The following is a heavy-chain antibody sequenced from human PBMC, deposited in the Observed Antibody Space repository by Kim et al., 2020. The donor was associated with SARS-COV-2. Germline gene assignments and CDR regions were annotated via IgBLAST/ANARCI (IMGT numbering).Heavy chain of an antibody. CDR1: GGSFSGYY. CDR2: INHSGST. J-gene: IGHJ6*02. Sequence: SETLSLTCAVYGGSFSGYYWSWIRQPPGKGLEWIGEINHSGSTNYNPSLKSRVTISVDTSKNQFSLKLSSVTAADTAVYYCARVRGYSYGYGYYYYYGMDVWGQGTTVTVSS. V-gene: IGHV4-34*01. D-gene: IGHD5-18*01. CDR3: ARVRGYSYGYGYYYYYGMDV.